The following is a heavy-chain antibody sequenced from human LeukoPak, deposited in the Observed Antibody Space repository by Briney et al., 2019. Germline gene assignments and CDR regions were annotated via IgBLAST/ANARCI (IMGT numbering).Heavy chain of an antibody. CDR1: GYSISSGNY. V-gene: IGHV4-38-2*01. D-gene: IGHD3-22*01. CDR3: ARGPGAIVVVTPAWGYFDY. CDR2: ILHSGST. Sequence: PSETLSLTCAVSGYSISSGNYWGWIRQPPGKGLEWIGNILHSGSTYYNPSLKSRVTISVDTSKNQFSLKLSSVTAADTAVYYCARGPGAIVVVTPAWGYFDYWGQGTLVTVSS. J-gene: IGHJ4*02.